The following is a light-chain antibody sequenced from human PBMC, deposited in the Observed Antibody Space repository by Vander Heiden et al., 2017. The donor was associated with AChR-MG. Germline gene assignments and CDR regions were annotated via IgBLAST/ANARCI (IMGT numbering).Light chain of an antibody. CDR2: GAS. CDR3: QQFNSYPLT. V-gene: IGKV1-9*01. CDR1: QAISSY. Sequence: DTQLTQSPSFLSASVGDRVIITCRASQAISSYLAWYQQKPGKTPNLLIYGASTLRSGVPSRFSGSGSGTEFTLTISSLQPEDFATYYCQQFNSYPLTFGGGTKVEIK. J-gene: IGKJ4*01.